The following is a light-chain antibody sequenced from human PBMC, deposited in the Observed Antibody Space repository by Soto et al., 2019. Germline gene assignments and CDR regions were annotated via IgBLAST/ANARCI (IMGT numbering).Light chain of an antibody. J-gene: IGKJ4*01. Sequence: EIVMTQSPATLSVSPGERATLSCRASQSVSNNVAWYQQKPGQAPRLLIYHAATRATVIPARFSGSGSGTEVPLTIRSLQAEDFAFYYCQQYNEWPLTFGGGTKVEIK. CDR3: QQYNEWPLT. CDR1: QSVSNN. V-gene: IGKV3-15*01. CDR2: HAA.